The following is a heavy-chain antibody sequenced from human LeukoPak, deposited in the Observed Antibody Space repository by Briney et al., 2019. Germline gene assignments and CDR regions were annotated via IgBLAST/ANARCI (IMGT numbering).Heavy chain of an antibody. J-gene: IGHJ6*03. CDR2: IYYSGST. Sequence: SETLSLTRTVSGGSISSSSYYWGWIRPPPGKGLEWIGSIYYSGSTYYNPSLKSRVTISVDTSKNQFSLKLSSVTAADTAVYYCARSYSNYVYYYYYVGVWGKGTTVTVSS. D-gene: IGHD4-11*01. V-gene: IGHV4-39*01. CDR1: GGSISSSSYY. CDR3: ARSYSNYVYYYYYVGV.